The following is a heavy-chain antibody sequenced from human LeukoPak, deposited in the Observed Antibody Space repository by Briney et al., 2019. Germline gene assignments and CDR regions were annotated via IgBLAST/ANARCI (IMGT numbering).Heavy chain of an antibody. CDR3: IRGTVGAPGNDY. D-gene: IGHD1-26*01. Sequence: GGSLRLSCAASGFTFSSYWMHWVRQAPGKGLVWVSRIDTDGSFTSYADSVRGRFTISRDNDKNTLYLQMSSLRAEDTAVYYCIRGTVGAPGNDYWGQGTLVTVSS. V-gene: IGHV3-74*01. CDR1: GFTFSSYW. J-gene: IGHJ4*02. CDR2: IDTDGSFT.